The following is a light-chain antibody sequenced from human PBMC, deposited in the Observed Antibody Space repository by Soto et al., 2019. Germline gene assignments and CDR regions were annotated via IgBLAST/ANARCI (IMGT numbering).Light chain of an antibody. J-gene: IGKJ2*01. CDR3: QHYNSYPHT. V-gene: IGKV1-5*03. CDR2: KAS. Sequence: DIQMTQSPSTLSGSVGDRVTITCRASQTISSWLAWYQQKPGKAPKLLIYKASTLKSGVPSRFSGSGSGTEVTLTISSLQPDDFATYYCQHYNSYPHTCGQGTKLEIK. CDR1: QTISSW.